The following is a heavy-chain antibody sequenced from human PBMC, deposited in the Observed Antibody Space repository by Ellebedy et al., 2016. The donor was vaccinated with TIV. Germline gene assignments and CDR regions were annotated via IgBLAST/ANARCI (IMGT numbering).Heavy chain of an antibody. CDR3: ARDTQFRTTSCLDY. CDR2: ISGTGGTT. J-gene: IGHJ4*02. D-gene: IGHD2-2*01. V-gene: IGHV3-23*01. Sequence: GESLKISCGASRFTFSNYAMSWVRQAPGMGLEWVSTISGTGGTTYYADSVKGRFTISRDNSKNTLYLQMNSLRVEDTAVYCCARDTQFRTTSCLDYWGQGPWSPSPQ. CDR1: RFTFSNYA.